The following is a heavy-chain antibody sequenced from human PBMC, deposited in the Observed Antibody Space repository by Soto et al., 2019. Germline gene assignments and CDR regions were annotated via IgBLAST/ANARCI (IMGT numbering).Heavy chain of an antibody. CDR3: ASDSSRGGDYEY. CDR2: IWYDGSNK. V-gene: IGHV3-33*01. CDR1: GFTFSSYG. Sequence: QVQLVESGGGVVQPGRSLRLSCAASGFTFSSYGMHWVRQAPGKGLEWVAVIWYDGSNKYYADSVKGRFTISRDNSKNTRYLQLNSRRAEDTAVYYCASDSSRGGDYEYWGQGTLVTVSS. J-gene: IGHJ4*02. D-gene: IGHD4-17*01.